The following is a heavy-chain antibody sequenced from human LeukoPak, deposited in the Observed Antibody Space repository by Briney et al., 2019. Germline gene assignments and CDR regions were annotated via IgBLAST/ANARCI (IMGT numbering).Heavy chain of an antibody. CDR3: ARGGYFDWLLPTGFDY. CDR2: MNPNSGNT. CDR1: GYTFTSYD. J-gene: IGHJ4*02. D-gene: IGHD3-9*01. Sequence: ASVKVSCKASGYTFTSYDINWVRQATGQGLEWMGWMNPNSGNTGYAQKFQGRVTMTRNTSISTAYMELSSLRSEDTAVYYCARGGYFDWLLPTGFDYWGQGTLVTVSS. V-gene: IGHV1-8*01.